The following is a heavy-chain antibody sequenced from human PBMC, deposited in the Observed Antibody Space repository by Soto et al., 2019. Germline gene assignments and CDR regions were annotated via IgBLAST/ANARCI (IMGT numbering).Heavy chain of an antibody. D-gene: IGHD3-10*01. CDR1: GDTFSFYT. CDR2: VNPILAMS. CDR3: ATSYGSGSSPFDY. J-gene: IGHJ4*02. Sequence: QVQLVQSGAEVKKPGSSVKVSCKASGDTFSFYTLNWIRQAPGQGFEWVGRVNPILAMSSSAHKFQGSVSMFADKSTGTAYRGLRSLSSDDTAVYYCATSYGSGSSPFDYWGQGTLVTVSS. V-gene: IGHV1-69*02.